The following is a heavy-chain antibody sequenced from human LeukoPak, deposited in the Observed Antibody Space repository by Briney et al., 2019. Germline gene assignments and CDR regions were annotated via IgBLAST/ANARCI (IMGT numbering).Heavy chain of an antibody. CDR3: AKVGPYYYDSSGYYRYFDY. J-gene: IGHJ4*02. V-gene: IGHV3-23*01. CDR1: GFTFSSYA. D-gene: IGHD3-22*01. CDR2: ISGSGGST. Sequence: GGSLRLSCAASGFTFSSYAMSWVRQAPGNGLEWVSAISGSGGSTYYADSVKGRFTISRDNSKNTLYLQMNSLRAEDTAVYYCAKVGPYYYDSSGYYRYFDYWGQGTLVTVSS.